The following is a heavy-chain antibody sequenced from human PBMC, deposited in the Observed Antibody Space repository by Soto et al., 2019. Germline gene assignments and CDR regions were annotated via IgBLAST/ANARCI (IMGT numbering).Heavy chain of an antibody. CDR3: SADVGGYIYGLARH. Sequence: SVKVSCKTSGFTFSSSAVHLVRQARVHLLQLIVWIDVGVANADYAQMLQERFTSAGDMSTGAGYMEVSSVRPEYTSVYYVSADVGGYIYGLARHWGPGTLVTGS. J-gene: IGHJ4*02. D-gene: IGHD5-18*01. CDR1: GFTFSSSA. V-gene: IGHV1-58*01. CDR2: IDVGVANA.